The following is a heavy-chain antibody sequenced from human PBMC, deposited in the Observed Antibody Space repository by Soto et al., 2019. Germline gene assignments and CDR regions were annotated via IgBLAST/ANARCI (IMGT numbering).Heavy chain of an antibody. CDR1: GYTFTSYD. CDR2: MNPNSGET. CDR3: ATGLGYCTNGVCYSATFDI. V-gene: IGHV1-8*01. D-gene: IGHD2-8*01. J-gene: IGHJ3*02. Sequence: ALVKVSCKASGYTFTSYDINWVRQATGQGLEWMGCMNPNSGETGYAQKFQGRVTMTENTSTDTAYMELSSLRSEDTAVYYCATGLGYCTNGVCYSATFDIWGQGTMVTVSS.